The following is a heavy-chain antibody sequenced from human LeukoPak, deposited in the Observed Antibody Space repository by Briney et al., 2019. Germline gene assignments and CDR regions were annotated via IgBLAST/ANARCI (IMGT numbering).Heavy chain of an antibody. V-gene: IGHV3-7*03. CDR1: GFTFSSYW. Sequence: PGGSLRLSCAASGFTFSSYWMSWVRQAPGKGLEWVANVKQDGSEKYYVDSAKGRFTISRDNAYNSLYLQMSSLRAEDTAVYYCARHEQPSSGWFFYAFDIWGQGTMVTVSS. J-gene: IGHJ3*02. D-gene: IGHD6-19*01. CDR3: ARHEQPSSGWFFYAFDI. CDR2: VKQDGSEK.